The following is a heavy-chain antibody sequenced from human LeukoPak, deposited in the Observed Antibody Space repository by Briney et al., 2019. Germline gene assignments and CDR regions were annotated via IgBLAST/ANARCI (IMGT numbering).Heavy chain of an antibody. V-gene: IGHV3-64D*06. J-gene: IGHJ4*02. CDR1: GVTFSTSA. D-gene: IGHD3-22*01. Sequence: PGGSLRLSCSVAGVTFSTSAIRWVRQPPGKVLEYVSAISSNGGSTYYAGSVKGRFTISRDNSKNTLSLQMSSLRPEDTAVYYCVKLPYSDTSAYYVDYWGQGTLVTVSS. CDR3: VKLPYSDTSAYYVDY. CDR2: ISSNGGST.